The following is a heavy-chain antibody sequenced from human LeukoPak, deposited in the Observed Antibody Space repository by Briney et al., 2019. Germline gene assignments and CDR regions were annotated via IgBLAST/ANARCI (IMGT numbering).Heavy chain of an antibody. CDR2: ISSNGVST. CDR1: GFTFSSYA. J-gene: IGHJ4*02. V-gene: IGHV3-64D*09. D-gene: IGHD3-10*01. CDR3: VRGPYYYGSGSYYNGLDY. Sequence: PGGSLRLSCSASGFTFSSYAMHWVRQAPGKGLEYVSAISSNGVSTYYADSVKGIFTISRDNSKNTLYLQMSSLRAEDTAVCYCVRGPYYYGSGSYYNGLDYWGQGTLVTVSS.